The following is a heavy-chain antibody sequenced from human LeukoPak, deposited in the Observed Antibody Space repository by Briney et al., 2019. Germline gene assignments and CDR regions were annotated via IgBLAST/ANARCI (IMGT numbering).Heavy chain of an antibody. D-gene: IGHD1-14*01. CDR2: IYYSGST. CDR3: ASLAGRTTNWFDP. V-gene: IGHV4-59*01. J-gene: IGHJ5*02. Sequence: PSETLSLTCTVSGGSISSYYWSWIRQPPGKGLEWIGYIYYSGSTNYNPSLKSRVTISVDTSKNLFSLKLSSVTATDTAVYYCASLAGRTTNWFDPWGQGTLVTVSS. CDR1: GGSISSYY.